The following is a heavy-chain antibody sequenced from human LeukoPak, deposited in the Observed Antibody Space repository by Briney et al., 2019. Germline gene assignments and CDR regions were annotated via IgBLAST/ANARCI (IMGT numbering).Heavy chain of an antibody. V-gene: IGHV1-18*01. Sequence: VASVKVSCKASGYTFSSYGISWVRQAPGQGLEWMGWISAYNGNTNYAQKLQGRVTMTTDTSMSTAYMELRSLRSDDTAVYYCATFGAVAGTQRRQPSYAFDIWGQGTMVTVSS. CDR3: ATFGAVAGTQRRQPSYAFDI. CDR1: GYTFSSYG. D-gene: IGHD6-19*01. CDR2: ISAYNGNT. J-gene: IGHJ3*02.